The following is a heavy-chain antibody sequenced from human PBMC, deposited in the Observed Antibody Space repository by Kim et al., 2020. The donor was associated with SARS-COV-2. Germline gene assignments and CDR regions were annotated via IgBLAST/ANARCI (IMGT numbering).Heavy chain of an antibody. Sequence: NTESGKGRFTISRDNAMNTLYLQMNSLRAEDTAVYYCARDVVGEEVFDYWGQGTLVTVSS. CDR3: ARDVVGEEVFDY. J-gene: IGHJ4*02. D-gene: IGHD3-10*01. V-gene: IGHV3-21*01.